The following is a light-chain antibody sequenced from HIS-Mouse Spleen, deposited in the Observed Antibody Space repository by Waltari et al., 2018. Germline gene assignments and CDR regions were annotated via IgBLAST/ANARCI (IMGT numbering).Light chain of an antibody. J-gene: IGLJ3*02. Sequence: QTVVTQEPSFSVSPGGTVTLTCGFSSGSVPTSYYPSWYQQTPGQAPRTLIYSTNTRSSGVPDRFSGSILGNKAALTITGAQADDESDYYCVLYMGSGISVFGGGTKLTVL. CDR3: VLYMGSGISV. CDR2: STN. CDR1: SGSVPTSYY. V-gene: IGLV8-61*01.